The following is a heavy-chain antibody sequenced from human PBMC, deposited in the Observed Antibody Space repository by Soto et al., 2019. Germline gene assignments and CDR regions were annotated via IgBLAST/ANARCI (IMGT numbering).Heavy chain of an antibody. CDR1: GGTFSSYA. D-gene: IGHD3-22*01. Sequence: QVQLVQSGAEVKKPGSSVKVSCKASGGTFSSYAISWVRQAPGQGLEWMGGIIPIFGTANYAQKFQGRVTITADEATSTAYMELSSLRSADTAVYYCARALTHYDSLYNWFDPWGQGNLVTVSS. J-gene: IGHJ5*02. V-gene: IGHV1-69*12. CDR2: IIPIFGTA. CDR3: ARALTHYDSLYNWFDP.